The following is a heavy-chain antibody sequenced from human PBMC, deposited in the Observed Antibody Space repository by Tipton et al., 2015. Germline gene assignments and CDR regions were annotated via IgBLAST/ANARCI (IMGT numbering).Heavy chain of an antibody. CDR2: IWYDRGNK. J-gene: IGHJ6*02. Sequence: SLRLSCAASGFSFRSYAMSWVRQAPGKGLEWVAVIWYDRGNKYYADSVKGRFTISRDNAKNTLYLQMNSLRAEDTAVYYCARYGGDGMDVWGQGTTVTVSS. V-gene: IGHV3-33*08. CDR3: ARYGGDGMDV. CDR1: GFSFRSYA. D-gene: IGHD4-23*01.